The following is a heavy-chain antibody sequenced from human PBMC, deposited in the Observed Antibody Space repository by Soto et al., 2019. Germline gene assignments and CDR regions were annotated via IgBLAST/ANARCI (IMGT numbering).Heavy chain of an antibody. CDR3: AIDLSCSGGSCRKDNYYYYGMDV. D-gene: IGHD2-15*01. Sequence: ASVKVSCKASGYTFTSYAMHWVRQAPGQRLEWMGWINAGNGNTKYSQKIQGRVTITRDTSASTAYMELSSLRSEDTAVYYCAIDLSCSGGSCRKDNYYYYGMDVWGQGTTVTVSS. V-gene: IGHV1-3*01. CDR1: GYTFTSYA. J-gene: IGHJ6*02. CDR2: INAGNGNT.